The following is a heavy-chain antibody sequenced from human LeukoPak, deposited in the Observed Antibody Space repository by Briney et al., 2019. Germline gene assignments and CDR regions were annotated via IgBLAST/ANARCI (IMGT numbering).Heavy chain of an antibody. CDR3: ARVLDDYDSSGYYRWFDP. Sequence: SETLSLTCTVSGGSISSSSYYWSWIRHPAGKGLEWIGRIYTSGSTNYNPSLKSRVTISVDTSKNQFSLKLSSVTAADTAVYYCARVLDDYDSSGYYRWFDPWGQGTLVTVSS. V-gene: IGHV4-61*02. D-gene: IGHD3-22*01. CDR2: IYTSGST. CDR1: GGSISSSSYY. J-gene: IGHJ5*02.